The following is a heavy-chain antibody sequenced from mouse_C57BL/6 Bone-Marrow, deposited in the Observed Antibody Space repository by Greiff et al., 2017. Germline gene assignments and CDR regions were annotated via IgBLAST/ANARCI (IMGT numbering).Heavy chain of an antibody. J-gene: IGHJ2*01. CDR3: ARGGTTVVVDY. V-gene: IGHV1-7*01. CDR1: GYTFTSYW. D-gene: IGHD1-1*01. Sequence: VQLQQSGAELAKPGASVKLSCKASGYTFTSYWLHWVKQRPGQGLEWIGYINPSSGYTKYNQKFKDKATLTADQSSSTAYMQLSSLTYEDSAVYYCARGGTTVVVDYWGQGTTLTVSS. CDR2: INPSSGYT.